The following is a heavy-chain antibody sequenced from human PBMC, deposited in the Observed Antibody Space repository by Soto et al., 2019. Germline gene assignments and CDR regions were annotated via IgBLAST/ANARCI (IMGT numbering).Heavy chain of an antibody. CDR2: IYYSGST. Sequence: SETLSLTCTVSGGSISSYYWSWIRQPPGKGLEWIGYIYYSGSTNYNPSLKSRVTISVGTSKNQFSLKLSSVTAADTAVYYCARDYGSGSYYRPPYYYYGMDVWGQGTTVTVS. D-gene: IGHD3-10*01. V-gene: IGHV4-59*01. CDR3: ARDYGSGSYYRPPYYYYGMDV. J-gene: IGHJ6*02. CDR1: GGSISSYY.